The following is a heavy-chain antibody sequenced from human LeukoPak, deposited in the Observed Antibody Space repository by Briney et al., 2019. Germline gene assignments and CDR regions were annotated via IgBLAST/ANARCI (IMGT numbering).Heavy chain of an antibody. J-gene: IGHJ4*02. CDR1: GFPFSSHG. V-gene: IGHV3-23*01. CDR2: IIGGGGST. D-gene: IGHD2-2*01. Sequence: GGSLRLSCAASGFPFSSHGMSWVRQAPGKGLEWVSGIIGGGGSTYYADSVRGRFTISGDNSRNTLFLQMNSLRAEDTAVYYCAHGAMYQLDYWGQGTLVTVSS. CDR3: AHGAMYQLDY.